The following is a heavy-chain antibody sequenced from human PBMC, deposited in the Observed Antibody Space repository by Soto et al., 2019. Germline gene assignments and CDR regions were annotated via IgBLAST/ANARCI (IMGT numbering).Heavy chain of an antibody. D-gene: IGHD6-19*01. CDR2: ISGSGGST. J-gene: IGHJ6*02. Sequence: GGSLRLSCAASGFTFSSYAMSWVRQAPGKGLEWVSAISGSGGSTYYADSVKGRFTISRDNSKNTLYLQMNSLRAEDTAVYYCAKPIAVAATGYYYYYYGMDVWGQGTTVTVSS. CDR3: AKPIAVAATGYYYYYYGMDV. CDR1: GFTFSSYA. V-gene: IGHV3-23*01.